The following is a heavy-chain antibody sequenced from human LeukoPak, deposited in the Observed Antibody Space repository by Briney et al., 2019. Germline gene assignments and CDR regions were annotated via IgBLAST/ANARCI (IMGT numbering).Heavy chain of an antibody. CDR1: GGTFSSYA. CDR3: AREAGLGSGSHGEDY. CDR2: IIPIFGTA. V-gene: IGHV1-69*13. Sequence: ASVKVSCKASGGTFSSYAISWVRQAPGQGLEWMGGIIPIFGTANYAQTFQGRVTITADESTSTAYMELSSLRSEDTAVYYCAREAGLGSGSHGEDYWGQGTLVTVSS. D-gene: IGHD1-26*01. J-gene: IGHJ4*02.